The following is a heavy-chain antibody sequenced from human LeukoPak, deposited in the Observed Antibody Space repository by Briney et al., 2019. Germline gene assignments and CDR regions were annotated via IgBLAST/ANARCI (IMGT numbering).Heavy chain of an antibody. J-gene: IGHJ6*03. CDR2: IRYDGSNK. V-gene: IGHV3-30*02. CDR1: GFTFSSYG. CDR3: AKDGNYYGSGTNYYMDV. Sequence: GGSLRLSCAASGFTFSSYGMHWVRQAPGKGLEWVAFIRYDGSNKYYADSVKGRFTISRDNSKNTLYLQMNSLRAEDTAVYYCAKDGNYYGSGTNYYMDVWGKGTTVTVSS. D-gene: IGHD3-10*01.